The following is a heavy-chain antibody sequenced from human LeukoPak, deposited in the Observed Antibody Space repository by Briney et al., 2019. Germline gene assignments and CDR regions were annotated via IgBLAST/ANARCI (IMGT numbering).Heavy chain of an antibody. CDR3: ARAGYSYGYDWFDP. D-gene: IGHD5-18*01. CDR2: INHSGST. Sequence: PSETLSLTCAVYGGSFSGYYRSWIRQPPGKGLEWIGEINHSGSTNYNPSLKSRVTISVDTSKNQFSLKLSSVTAADTAVYYCARAGYSYGYDWFDPWGQGTLVTVSS. J-gene: IGHJ5*02. V-gene: IGHV4-34*01. CDR1: GGSFSGYY.